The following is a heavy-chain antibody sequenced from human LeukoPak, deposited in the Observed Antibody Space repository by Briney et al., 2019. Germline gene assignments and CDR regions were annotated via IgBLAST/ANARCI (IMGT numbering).Heavy chain of an antibody. CDR1: GGTFSSYA. CDR2: IIPIFGTA. D-gene: IGHD2-8*01. Sequence: SVKVSCKASGGTFSSYAISWVRQAPGQGVEWMGGIIPIFGTANYAQKFQGRVTITADESTSTAYMELSSLRSEDTAVYYCARVYCTNGVCPWAFDIWGQGTMVTVSS. V-gene: IGHV1-69*01. CDR3: ARVYCTNGVCPWAFDI. J-gene: IGHJ3*02.